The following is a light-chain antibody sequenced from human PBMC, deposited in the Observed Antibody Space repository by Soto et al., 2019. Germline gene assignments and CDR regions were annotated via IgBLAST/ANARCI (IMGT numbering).Light chain of an antibody. CDR1: QSVSSY. J-gene: IGKJ4*01. V-gene: IGKV3-11*01. Sequence: EIVLTQSPSTLSFSPWERSTLSFVASQSVSSYLAWYQQKPGQAPRLLIYDASNRATGIPARFSGSGSGTDFTLTISSLEPEDFAVYYCQQRSNWPRTFGGGTKVDIK. CDR3: QQRSNWPRT. CDR2: DAS.